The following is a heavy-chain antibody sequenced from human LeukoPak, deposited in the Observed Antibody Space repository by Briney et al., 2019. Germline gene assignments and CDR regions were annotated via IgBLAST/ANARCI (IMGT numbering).Heavy chain of an antibody. J-gene: IGHJ4*02. D-gene: IGHD2-21*02. CDR1: GYTFIANY. CDR2: MHVGTGNT. V-gene: IGHV1-2*02. CDR3: AREGSYCDGGDCYSFDF. Sequence: ASVQVSCKASGYTFIANYLQWVRQAPGLGPEWLGWMHVGTGNTRYAPKFQDRVTLSRDTSINTANMDLSSLTSDDTAVYYCAREGSYCDGGDCYSFDFWGQGTLVTVSS.